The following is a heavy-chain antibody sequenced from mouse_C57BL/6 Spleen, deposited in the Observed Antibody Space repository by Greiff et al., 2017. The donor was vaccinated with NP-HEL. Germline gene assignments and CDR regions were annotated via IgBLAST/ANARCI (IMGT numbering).Heavy chain of an antibody. Sequence: EVKLVESGEGLVKPGGSLKLSCAASGFTFSSYAMSWVRQTPEKRLEWVAYISSGGDYIYYADTVKGRFTISRDNARNTLYLQMSSLKSEDTAMYYCTRDHSNYAMDYWGKGTSVTVSS. CDR3: TRDHSNYAMDY. D-gene: IGHD2-5*01. J-gene: IGHJ4*01. CDR1: GFTFSSYA. CDR2: ISSGGDYI. V-gene: IGHV5-9-1*02.